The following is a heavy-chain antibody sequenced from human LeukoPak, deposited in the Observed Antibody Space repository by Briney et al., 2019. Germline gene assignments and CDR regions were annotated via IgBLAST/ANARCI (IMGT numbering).Heavy chain of an antibody. D-gene: IGHD3-22*01. V-gene: IGHV3-15*01. Sequence: GGSPRLSCAPSGFTFNDAWMSWVRQAPGKGLEWVGRIKSKTDGGTTDYATPVKGRFTISRDDSKNTLYLQMNSLKTEDTAVYYCTTGSPGSSGYYLGFDYWGQGTLVTVSS. CDR3: TTGSPGSSGYYLGFDY. CDR2: IKSKTDGGTT. J-gene: IGHJ4*02. CDR1: GFTFNDAW.